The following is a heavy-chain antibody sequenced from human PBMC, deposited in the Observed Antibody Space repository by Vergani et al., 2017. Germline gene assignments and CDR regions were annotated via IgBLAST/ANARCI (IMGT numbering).Heavy chain of an antibody. J-gene: IGHJ3*02. CDR2: IYYSGST. CDR3: ARNPYCGGDCYSDAFDI. V-gene: IGHV4-59*01. Sequence: QVQLQESGPGLVKPSETLSLTCTVSGGSISSYYWSWIRQPPGKGLEWIGYIYYSGSTNYNHSLKSRVTISVDTSKNQFSLKLSSVTAADTAVYYCARNPYCGGDCYSDAFDIWGQGTMVTVSS. CDR1: GGSISSYY. D-gene: IGHD2-21*02.